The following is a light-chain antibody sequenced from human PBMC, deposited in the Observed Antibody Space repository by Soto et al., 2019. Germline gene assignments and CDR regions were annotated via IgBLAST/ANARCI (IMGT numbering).Light chain of an antibody. V-gene: IGKV1-17*01. CDR3: LQHNSYSVT. J-gene: IGKJ1*01. CDR2: AAS. CDR1: QGIRND. Sequence: NQMIQTPSSLSSSVRARVNITCRASQGIRNDLGWYQQKPGKAPKRLIYAASSLQSGVPSRFSGSGSGTEFTLTISSLQPEDFATYYCLQHNSYSVTFGQGTKVDI.